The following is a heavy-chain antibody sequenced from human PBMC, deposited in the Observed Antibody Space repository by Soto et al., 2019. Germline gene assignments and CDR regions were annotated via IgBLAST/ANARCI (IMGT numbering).Heavy chain of an antibody. CDR2: FYYSGTT. D-gene: IGHD3-10*02. CDR1: GDSITASYSN. Sequence: SWTQSLTCTVSGDSITASYSNWAWIRQPPGKGLEWIGTFYYSGTTSQNPPLRSRITISGDTSRNQFYLHLRSVTAADSGVYYCAKLVRDDVRRSDLDHWGQGTLVTVS. CDR3: AKLVRDDVRRSDLDH. V-gene: IGHV4-39*01. J-gene: IGHJ4*02.